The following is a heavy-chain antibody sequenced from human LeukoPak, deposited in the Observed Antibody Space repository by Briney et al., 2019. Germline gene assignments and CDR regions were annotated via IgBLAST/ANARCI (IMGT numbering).Heavy chain of an antibody. CDR2: IWYDGSNK. CDR3: ARDVHSSGWEFDY. D-gene: IGHD6-19*01. CDR1: GFTFSSYG. V-gene: IGHV3-33*01. Sequence: GGSLRLSCAASGFTFSSYGMHWVRQAPGKGLEWVAVIWYDGSNKYYADPVKGRFTISRDNSKNTLYLQMNSLRAEDTAVYYCARDVHSSGWEFDYWGQGTLVTVSS. J-gene: IGHJ4*02.